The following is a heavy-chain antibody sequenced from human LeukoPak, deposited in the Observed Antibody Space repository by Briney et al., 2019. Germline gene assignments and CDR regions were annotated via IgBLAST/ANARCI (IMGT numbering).Heavy chain of an antibody. J-gene: IGHJ4*02. Sequence: GGSLRLSCAASGFTFSSYAMHWVRQAPGKGLEWVAVMWYDGSNEYYADSVKGRFSISRDNSKNTLFLQMNSLRAEDTAVYYCARVPSGTLNLDPYFDYWGQGTLVTVSS. V-gene: IGHV3-33*08. CDR1: GFTFSSYA. CDR3: ARVPSGTLNLDPYFDY. D-gene: IGHD1-1*01. CDR2: MWYDGSNE.